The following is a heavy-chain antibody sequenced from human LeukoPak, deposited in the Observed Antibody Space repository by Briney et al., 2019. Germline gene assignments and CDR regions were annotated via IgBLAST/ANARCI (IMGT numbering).Heavy chain of an antibody. V-gene: IGHV4-34*01. J-gene: IGHJ6*03. CDR1: GGSFSGYY. D-gene: IGHD3-10*01. CDR3: ATQDGSGTLDYFYYYYYMDV. Sequence: SETLSLTCAVYGGSFSGYYWSWIRQPPGKGLEWIGEINHSGSTNYNPSLKSRVTISVDTSKNQFSLKLSSVTAADTAVYYCATQDGSGTLDYFYYYYYMDVWGKGTTVTISS. CDR2: INHSGST.